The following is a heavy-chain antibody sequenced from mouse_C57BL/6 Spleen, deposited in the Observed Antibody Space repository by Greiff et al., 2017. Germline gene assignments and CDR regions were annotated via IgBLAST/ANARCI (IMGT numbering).Heavy chain of an antibody. V-gene: IGHV1-22*01. J-gene: IGHJ4*01. D-gene: IGHD2-4*01. Sequence: EVKLMESGPELVKPGASVKMSCKASGYTFTDYNMHWVKQSHGKSLEWIGYINPNNGGTSYNQKFKGKATLTVNKSSSTAYMELRSLTSEDSAVYYCARWDYDGDFNAMDYWGQGTSVTVSS. CDR3: ARWDYDGDFNAMDY. CDR2: INPNNGGT. CDR1: GYTFTDYN.